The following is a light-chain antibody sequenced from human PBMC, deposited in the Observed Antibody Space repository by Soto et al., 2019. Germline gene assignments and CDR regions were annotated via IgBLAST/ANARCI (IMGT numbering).Light chain of an antibody. J-gene: IGKJ2*01. V-gene: IGKV1-5*01. Sequence: DIQVTQSPSTLSASVGDRVTITCRASQSLGVWLAWYQQKPGKAPKLLIHDASSLESGVPSRFSGSGSGTYFTLTISSLQPDDLATYYCQQSKSFSYAFGQGTKVDIK. CDR1: QSLGVW. CDR3: QQSKSFSYA. CDR2: DAS.